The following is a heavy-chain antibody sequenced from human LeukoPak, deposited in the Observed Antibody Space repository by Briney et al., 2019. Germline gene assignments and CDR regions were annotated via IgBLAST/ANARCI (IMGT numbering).Heavy chain of an antibody. V-gene: IGHV3-23*01. Sequence: GGSLRLSCAAAGFTFSSYGMSWVRQAPGKGLEWVSAISGSGGSTYYADSVKGRFTISRDNSKNTLYLQMNSLRAEDTAVYSCAKDRGPGRITGTFDYWGQGTLVTVSS. D-gene: IGHD3-3*01. CDR1: GFTFSSYG. J-gene: IGHJ4*02. CDR2: ISGSGGST. CDR3: AKDRGPGRITGTFDY.